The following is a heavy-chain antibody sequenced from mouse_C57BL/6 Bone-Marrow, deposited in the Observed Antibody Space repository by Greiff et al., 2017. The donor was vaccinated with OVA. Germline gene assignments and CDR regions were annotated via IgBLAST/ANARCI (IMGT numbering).Heavy chain of an antibody. J-gene: IGHJ4*01. V-gene: IGHV1-81*01. CDR2: IYPRSGNT. Sequence: QVQLQQSGAELARPGASVKLSCKASGYTFTSYGISWVKQRTGQGLEWIGEIYPRSGNTYYNEKFKGKGTLTADKSSSTAYMELRSLTSEDSAVYFCARQGIVTTYYAMDYWGQGTSVTVSS. CDR3: ARQGIVTTYYAMDY. CDR1: GYTFTSYG. D-gene: IGHD2-5*01.